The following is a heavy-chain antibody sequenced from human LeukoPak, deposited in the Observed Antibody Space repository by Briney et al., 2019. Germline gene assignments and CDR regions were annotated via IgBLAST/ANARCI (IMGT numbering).Heavy chain of an antibody. CDR2: INPNRGGT. D-gene: IGHD1-26*01. CDR1: GYTVTGYY. J-gene: IGHJ4*02. Sequence: ASVKLSCKASGYTVTGYYMNWVRQAPGQGLEWMGWINPNRGGTNYAQKFQGRVTMTRDTSISTAYMELSSLRSDDMAVYYCARVDSGRYYGHDYWGQGTLITVTS. CDR3: ARVDSGRYYGHDY. V-gene: IGHV1-2*02.